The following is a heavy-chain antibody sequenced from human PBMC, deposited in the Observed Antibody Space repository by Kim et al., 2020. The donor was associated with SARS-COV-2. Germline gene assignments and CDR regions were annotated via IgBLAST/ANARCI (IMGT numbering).Heavy chain of an antibody. D-gene: IGHD6-13*01. Sequence: ASVKVSCKASGYTFTSYGISWVRQAPGQGLEWMGWISAYNGNTNYAQKLQGRVTMTTDTSTSTAYMELRSLRSDDTAVYYCARGSIAAAAMGLSLSGDPNFDYWGQGTLVTVSS. V-gene: IGHV1-18*01. CDR1: GYTFTSYG. CDR3: ARGSIAAAAMGLSLSGDPNFDY. CDR2: ISAYNGNT. J-gene: IGHJ4*02.